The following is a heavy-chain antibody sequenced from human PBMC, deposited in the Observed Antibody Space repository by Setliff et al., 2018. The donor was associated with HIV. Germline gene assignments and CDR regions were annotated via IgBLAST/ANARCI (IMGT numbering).Heavy chain of an antibody. D-gene: IGHD2-2*01. V-gene: IGHV1-69*10. CDR2: IGPLFHVA. CDR1: GGTFSSHA. J-gene: IGHJ5*02. Sequence: GASVKVSCKASGGTFSSHATSWVRQAPGQGLEWLGGIGPLFHVADYAQKFQGRVTITADKSTTTAYMELSSLTSEDTAVYFCARDSCSSTSCPNWFDPWGQGTLVTSPQ. CDR3: ARDSCSSTSCPNWFDP.